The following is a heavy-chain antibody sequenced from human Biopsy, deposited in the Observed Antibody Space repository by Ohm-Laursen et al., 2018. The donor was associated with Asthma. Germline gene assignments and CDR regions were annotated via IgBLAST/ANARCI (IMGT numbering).Heavy chain of an antibody. CDR1: GGTFNTFV. V-gene: IGHV1-69*13. CDR2: INSFFGTT. Sequence: SVKVSSKPLGGTFNTFVIGWVRQAPGPGLEWMGGINSFFGTTTYPQKFQDRVPITADDSTSTVYMELSSLRSEDTAVYYCARKAGSCISRTCYSLDFWGQGTLVTVSS. CDR3: ARKAGSCISRTCYSLDF. D-gene: IGHD2-2*01. J-gene: IGHJ4*02.